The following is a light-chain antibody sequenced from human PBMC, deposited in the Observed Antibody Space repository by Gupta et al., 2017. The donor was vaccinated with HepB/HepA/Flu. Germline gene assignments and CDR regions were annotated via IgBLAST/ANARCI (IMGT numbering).Light chain of an antibody. V-gene: IGKV2-24*01. CDR1: ESLVHSNGDTY. CDR2: ELS. J-gene: IGKJ1*01. Sequence: DAVLTQTPLSSPVTLGQSASISCRSSESLVHSNGDTYFSWLQQRPGQPPRLLIYELSQRVSGVPDRFSGSGAGTHFTLTISRVQAEDVGVYYCMQSTHGPRTFGQGTKVEI. CDR3: MQSTHGPRT.